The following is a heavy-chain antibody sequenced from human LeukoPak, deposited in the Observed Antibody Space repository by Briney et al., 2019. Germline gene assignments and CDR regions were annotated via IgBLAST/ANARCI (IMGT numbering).Heavy chain of an antibody. Sequence: GASVKVSCKASGYTFTSYGISWVRQAPGQGLEWMGWISAYNGNTNYAQKLQGRVTMTTDTSTSTAYMELRSLRSDDTAVYYCARDSDIVVVPAALWWFDPWGQGTLVTVSS. J-gene: IGHJ5*02. V-gene: IGHV1-18*01. CDR2: ISAYNGNT. CDR3: ARDSDIVVVPAALWWFDP. D-gene: IGHD2-2*01. CDR1: GYTFTSYG.